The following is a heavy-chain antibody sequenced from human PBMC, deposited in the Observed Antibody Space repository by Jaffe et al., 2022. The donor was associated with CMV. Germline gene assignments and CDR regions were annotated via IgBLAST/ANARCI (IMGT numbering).Heavy chain of an antibody. J-gene: IGHJ6*02. D-gene: IGHD3-10*01. Sequence: QVQLVQSGAEVKKPGASVKVSCKASGYTFTSYDINWVRQATGQGLEWMGWMNPNSGNTGYAQKFQGRVTMTRNTSISTAYMELSSLRSEDTAVYYCAREGPYYYGSGSYYRTDYGMDVWGQGTTVTVSS. V-gene: IGHV1-8*01. CDR3: AREGPYYYGSGSYYRTDYGMDV. CDR2: MNPNSGNT. CDR1: GYTFTSYD.